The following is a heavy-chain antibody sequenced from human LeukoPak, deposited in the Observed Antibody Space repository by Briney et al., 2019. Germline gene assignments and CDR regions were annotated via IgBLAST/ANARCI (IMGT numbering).Heavy chain of an antibody. V-gene: IGHV5-10-1*01. CDR2: IDPSDSYT. D-gene: IGHD3-9*01. Sequence: GESLKISCKGSGYTFTGLWITWVRQMPGKGLEWMGRIDPSDSYTNYSPSFQGHVTISADKSISTAYPQWSSLKASDTAMYFCARRSATSYYSPWGQGTLVTVSS. CDR3: ARRSATSYYSP. J-gene: IGHJ5*02. CDR1: GYTFTGLW.